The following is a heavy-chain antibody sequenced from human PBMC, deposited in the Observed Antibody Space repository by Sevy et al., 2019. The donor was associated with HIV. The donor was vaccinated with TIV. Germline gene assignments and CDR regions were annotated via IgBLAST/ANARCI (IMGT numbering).Heavy chain of an antibody. V-gene: IGHV4-31*03. Sequence: SETLSLTCIVSGGSISSGGYFWNWIRQHPGKGLEWIGFTSSSGSTSYNPSLKSRVTIPVDTSKNQFSLRLSSVTAADTAVFYCARATNLNAFDTWGQGTMVTVSS. J-gene: IGHJ3*02. CDR2: TSSSGST. CDR3: ARATNLNAFDT. D-gene: IGHD1-26*01. CDR1: GGSISSGGYF.